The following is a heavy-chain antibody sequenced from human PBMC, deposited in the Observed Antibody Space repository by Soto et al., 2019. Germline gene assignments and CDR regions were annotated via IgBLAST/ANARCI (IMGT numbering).Heavy chain of an antibody. Sequence: SLRLSCAASVFSVSISPMHWVRQAPGKGPEWVALISYDGTNKFYAGSVKGRFTISRDNSKSTLYLQVDSLRPEDAAVYYCARDPKTSGGQHWAFNYFDSWGQGTLVTVSS. CDR3: ARDPKTSGGQHWAFNYFDS. D-gene: IGHD7-27*01. J-gene: IGHJ4*02. CDR1: VFSVSISP. CDR2: ISYDGTNK. V-gene: IGHV3-30-3*01.